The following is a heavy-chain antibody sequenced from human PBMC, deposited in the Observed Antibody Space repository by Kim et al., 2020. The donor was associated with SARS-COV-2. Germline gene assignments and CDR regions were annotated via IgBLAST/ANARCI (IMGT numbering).Heavy chain of an antibody. Sequence: GGSLRLSRAASGLTFSTYAMSWVRQAAGKGLEWVASISGSGSRYYVDSVKGRFTISRDNSKNTVYLQLNSLRADDTAVYYCANGYSGRERFQYWGQGTVVAVSS. V-gene: IGHV3-23*01. CDR1: GLTFSTYA. CDR3: ANGYSGRERFQY. CDR2: ISGSGSR. D-gene: IGHD5-12*01. J-gene: IGHJ1*01.